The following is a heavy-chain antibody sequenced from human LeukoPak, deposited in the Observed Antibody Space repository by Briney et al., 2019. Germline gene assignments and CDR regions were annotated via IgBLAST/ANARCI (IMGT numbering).Heavy chain of an antibody. Sequence: PGGSLRLSCAASGFTFSSYGMHWVRQAPGKGLEWVAVISYDGSNKYYADSVKGRFTISRDNSKNTLYLQMNSLRAEDTAVYYCAKDLLLYSSSSTLYGMDVWGQGTTVTVSS. J-gene: IGHJ6*02. CDR1: GFTFSSYG. CDR2: ISYDGSNK. CDR3: AKDLLLYSSSSTLYGMDV. D-gene: IGHD6-6*01. V-gene: IGHV3-30*18.